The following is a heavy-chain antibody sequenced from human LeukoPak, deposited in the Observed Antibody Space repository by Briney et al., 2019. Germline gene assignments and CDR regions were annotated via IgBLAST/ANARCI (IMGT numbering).Heavy chain of an antibody. Sequence: SETLSLTCAVYGGSFSGYYWSWIRQPPRKGLEWIGEINHSGSTNYNPSLKSRVTISVDTSKNQFSLKLSSVTAADTAVYYCASLLSVPAATAVDYWGQGTLVTVSS. V-gene: IGHV4-34*01. J-gene: IGHJ4*02. CDR1: GGSFSGYY. CDR3: ASLLSVPAATAVDY. D-gene: IGHD2-2*01. CDR2: INHSGST.